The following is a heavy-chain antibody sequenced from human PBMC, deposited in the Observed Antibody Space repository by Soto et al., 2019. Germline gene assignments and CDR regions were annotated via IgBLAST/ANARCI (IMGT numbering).Heavy chain of an antibody. CDR2: ISAYNGNT. V-gene: IGHV1-18*01. CDR3: ARDRKVFYDSSGTPDAFDI. D-gene: IGHD3-22*01. Sequence: ASVKVSCKASGYTFTSYGISWVRQAPGQGLEWMGWISAYNGNTNYAQKLQGRVTMTTDTSTSTAYMELRSLRPDDTAVYYCARDRKVFYDSSGTPDAFDIWGQGTMVTV. J-gene: IGHJ3*02. CDR1: GYTFTSYG.